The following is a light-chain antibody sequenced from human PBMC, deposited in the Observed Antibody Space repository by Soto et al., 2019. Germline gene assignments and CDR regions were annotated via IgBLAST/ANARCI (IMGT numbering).Light chain of an antibody. CDR3: SSYTSSSTV. CDR1: SSDVGGYNY. V-gene: IGLV2-14*01. CDR2: DVS. J-gene: IGLJ2*01. Sequence: QSALTQPASVSGSPGQSITISCTGISSDVGGYNYVSWYQQHPGKAPKLMIYDVSNRPSGVSNRFSGSKSGNTASLTISGLQADDEADYYCSSYTSSSTVFGGGTKLTVL.